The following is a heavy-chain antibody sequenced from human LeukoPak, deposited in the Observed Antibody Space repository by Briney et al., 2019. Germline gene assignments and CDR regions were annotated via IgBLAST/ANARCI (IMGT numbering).Heavy chain of an antibody. CDR1: GFTASSNY. V-gene: IGHV3-66*01. CDR3: AWGYGPRYYYYMDV. D-gene: IGHD3-16*01. J-gene: IGHJ6*03. CDR2: IYSGGST. Sequence: PGGSLRLSCAASGFTASSNYMSWVRQAPGKGLEWVSVIYSGGSTYYADSVKGRFTISRDNSKNTLYLQMNSLRAEDTAVYYCAWGYGPRYYYYMDVWGKGTTVTVSS.